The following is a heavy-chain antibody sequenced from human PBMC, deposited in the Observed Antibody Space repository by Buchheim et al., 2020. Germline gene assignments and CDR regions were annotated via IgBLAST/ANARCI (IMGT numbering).Heavy chain of an antibody. CDR3: ARAMVRGRDYFDY. CDR2: IWYDGSNK. D-gene: IGHD6-13*01. CDR1: GFTFSSYG. V-gene: IGHV3-33*01. J-gene: IGHJ4*02. Sequence: QVQLVESGGGVVQPGRSLRLSCAASGFTFSSYGMHWVRQAPGKGLEWAAVIWYDGSNKYYADSVKGRFTISRDNSKNTLYLQMNSLRAEDTAVYYCARAMVRGRDYFDYWGQGTL.